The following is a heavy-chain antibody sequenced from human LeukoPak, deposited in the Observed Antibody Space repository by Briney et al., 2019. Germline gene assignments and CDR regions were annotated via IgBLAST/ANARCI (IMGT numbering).Heavy chain of an antibody. D-gene: IGHD3-10*01. CDR2: IWDDGTNK. J-gene: IGHJ2*01. CDR1: GFNLRNYD. CDR3: ARERGGQDWDFDL. Sequence: PGGSLRLSCAASGFNLRNYDMDWVRQVPGKGLEWVAVIWDDGTNKYYAESVKGRFTISRDDSKKMLYLQVNSLKDEDTAVYYCARERGGQDWDFDLWGRGTLVTVSS. V-gene: IGHV3-33*01.